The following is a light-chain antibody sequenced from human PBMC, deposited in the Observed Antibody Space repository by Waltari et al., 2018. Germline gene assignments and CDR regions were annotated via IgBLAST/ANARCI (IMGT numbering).Light chain of an antibody. CDR1: QAISNS. Sequence: DAQMTQPPSSLSASVGDRVTITCRASQAISNSLAWYQQKPGKAPKVLLDRASTLESGVPSRFSGSGTGTDYTLTISSLQPEDFATYYCQQYAATPLTFGGGTKVEIK. CDR2: RAS. CDR3: QQYAATPLT. J-gene: IGKJ4*02. V-gene: IGKV1-NL1*01.